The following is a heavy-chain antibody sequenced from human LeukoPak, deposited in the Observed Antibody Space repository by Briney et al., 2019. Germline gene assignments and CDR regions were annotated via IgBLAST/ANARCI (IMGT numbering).Heavy chain of an antibody. CDR2: ISGSGGST. V-gene: IGHV3-23*01. CDR1: GFTFSSYA. J-gene: IGHJ4*02. D-gene: IGHD2-15*01. CDR3: AREVGEYYFDY. Sequence: GGSLRLSCAASGFTFSSYAMSWVRQAPGKGLEWVSAISGSGGSTYYADSVKGRFTISRDNAKNSLYLQMNSLRAEDTAVYYCAREVGEYYFDYWGQGTLVTVSS.